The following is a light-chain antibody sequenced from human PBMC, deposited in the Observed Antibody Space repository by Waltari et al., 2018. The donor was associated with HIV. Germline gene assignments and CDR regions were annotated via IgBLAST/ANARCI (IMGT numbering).Light chain of an antibody. CDR3: QQRFDYPLT. CDR1: QGINNY. Sequence: DIQLTQSPSFLSASIGDRVTITCRASQGINNYLGWYQQKPGKAPNLLINDASILQGGVPSRFSGSGSGTEFTLTISSLQPEDFATYYCQQRFDYPLTFGQGTRLDLK. J-gene: IGKJ5*01. V-gene: IGKV1-9*01. CDR2: DAS.